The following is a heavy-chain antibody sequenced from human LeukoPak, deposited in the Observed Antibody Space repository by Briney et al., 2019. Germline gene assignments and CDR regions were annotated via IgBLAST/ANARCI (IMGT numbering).Heavy chain of an antibody. CDR1: GGSISNGRYY. CDR2: FYISGST. V-gene: IGHV4-61*02. CDR3: ARDCGQRGEGDDAFDI. D-gene: IGHD2-21*01. J-gene: IGHJ3*02. Sequence: SETLSLTCTVSGGSISNGRYYWSWIRQPAGKGLEWIGRFYISGSTHYNPSLKSRVTISVDTSKNQFSLKLSSVTAADTAVYYCARDCGQRGEGDDAFDIWGQGTMVTVSS.